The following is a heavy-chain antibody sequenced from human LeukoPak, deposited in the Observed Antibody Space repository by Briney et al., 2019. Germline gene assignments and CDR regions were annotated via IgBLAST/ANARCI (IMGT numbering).Heavy chain of an antibody. CDR3: AHSIVAVTGTRYYFDY. Sequence: ESGPTLVKPTQTLTLTCTFFGFSLSTSGVGVGWIRQPPGKALEWLALIYWNDDKRYSPSLKSRLTITKDTSKNQVVLTMTNMDPVDTATYYCAHSIVAVTGTRYYFDYWGQGTLVTVSS. J-gene: IGHJ4*02. CDR2: IYWNDDK. CDR1: GFSLSTSGVG. D-gene: IGHD6-19*01. V-gene: IGHV2-5*01.